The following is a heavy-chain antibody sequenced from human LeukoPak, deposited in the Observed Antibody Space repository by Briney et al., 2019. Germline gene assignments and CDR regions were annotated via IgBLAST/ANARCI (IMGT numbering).Heavy chain of an antibody. CDR1: GFTFGSHA. CDR2: IFGSGGSP. D-gene: IGHD2-2*02. V-gene: IGHV3-23*01. Sequence: GGSLRLSCEASGFTFGSHAMYWVRQAPGKGLEWVAGIFGSGGSPHYADSVKGRFTISRDNSKNTLYLQMNSLRAEDTAVYYCARGGDYCSSTSCYSPYMDVWGKGTTVTVSS. CDR3: ARGGDYCSSTSCYSPYMDV. J-gene: IGHJ6*03.